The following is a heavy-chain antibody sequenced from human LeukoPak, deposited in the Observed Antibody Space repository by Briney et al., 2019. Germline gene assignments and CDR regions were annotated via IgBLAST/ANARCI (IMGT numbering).Heavy chain of an antibody. D-gene: IGHD1-26*01. J-gene: IGHJ4*02. CDR3: AKDRVGPTVWYFDY. V-gene: IGHV3-11*01. CDR1: GFTFSDYY. Sequence: PGGSLRLSCAASGFTFSDYYMSWIRQAPGKGLEWVSYISSSGSTIYYADSVKGRFTISRDNSKNTLYLQMNSLRAEDTAVYYCAKDRVGPTVWYFDYWGQGTLVTVSS. CDR2: ISSSGSTI.